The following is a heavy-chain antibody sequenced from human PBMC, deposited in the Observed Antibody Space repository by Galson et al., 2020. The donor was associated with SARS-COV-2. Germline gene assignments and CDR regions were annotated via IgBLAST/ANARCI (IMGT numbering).Heavy chain of an antibody. CDR3: ARSGGTYYDGLSGYDCGMDV. CDR1: GGSISSYY. V-gene: IGHV4-59*08. D-gene: IGHD3-3*01. CDR2: IYYSGST. Sequence: ETSETLSLTCTVSGGSISSYYWSWIRQPPGKGLEWIGYIYYSGSTNYNPSLKSRVTISVDTSKNQFSLKLSSVTAADTAVYYCARSGGTYYDGLSGYDCGMDVWGQGTTVTVSS. J-gene: IGHJ6*02.